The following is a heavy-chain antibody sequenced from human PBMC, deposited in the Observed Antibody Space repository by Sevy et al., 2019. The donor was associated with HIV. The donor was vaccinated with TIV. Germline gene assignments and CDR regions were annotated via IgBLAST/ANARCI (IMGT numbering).Heavy chain of an antibody. CDR3: VRDVEAHDY. D-gene: IGHD1-1*01. V-gene: IGHV1-2*02. Sequence: ASVKVSCKTSGYTFSAHYIHWVRQAPGHGLEWMGRINPHSGGTSYAQNFQGRVIMTRDTSISTAYMELTRLRSDDTAIYYCVRDVEAHDYWGQGTLVTVSS. J-gene: IGHJ4*02. CDR2: INPHSGGT. CDR1: GYTFSAHY.